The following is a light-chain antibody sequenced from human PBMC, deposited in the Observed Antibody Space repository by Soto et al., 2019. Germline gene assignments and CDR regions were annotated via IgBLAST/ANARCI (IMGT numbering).Light chain of an antibody. Sequence: QSVLTQPASVSGSPGQSITISCTGTTTDVGGYNSVSWYQQHPGKAPKLIIYDVSYRPSGVSNRFSGSKSGNTASLTISGLQSEDEADYYCGSYTRTSTLGLFGGGTKLTVL. CDR3: GSYTRTSTLGL. V-gene: IGLV2-14*01. CDR2: DVS. J-gene: IGLJ2*01. CDR1: TTDVGGYNS.